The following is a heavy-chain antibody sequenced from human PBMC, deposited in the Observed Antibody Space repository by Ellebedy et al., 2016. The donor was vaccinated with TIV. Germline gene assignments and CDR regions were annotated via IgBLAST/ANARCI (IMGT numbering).Heavy chain of an antibody. CDR2: INPDGSVK. Sequence: PGGSLRLSCAASGYTFSDYWMIWVRQAPGQGLEWVANINPDGSVKAYVDSVEGRFAISRDNAKNSLYLQMNSLRAEDQAVYVCEGPAAIGTKTFNFWGQGTLVTVSS. J-gene: IGHJ4*02. CDR1: GYTFSDYW. D-gene: IGHD2/OR15-2a*01. CDR3: EGPAAIGTKTFNF. V-gene: IGHV3-7*01.